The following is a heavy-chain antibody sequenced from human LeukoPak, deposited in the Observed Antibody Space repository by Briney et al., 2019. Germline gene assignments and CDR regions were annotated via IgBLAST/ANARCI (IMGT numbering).Heavy chain of an antibody. J-gene: IGHJ4*02. Sequence: GGSLRLSCAASGFAFSSYSMNWVRQAPGKGLEWVSSISSSSSYIYYADSVKGRFTISRDNAKNSLYLQMNSLRAEDTAVYYCVVGYGSGSYNYWGQGTLVTVSS. CDR1: GFAFSSYS. D-gene: IGHD3-10*01. V-gene: IGHV3-21*01. CDR2: ISSSSSYI. CDR3: VVGYGSGSYNY.